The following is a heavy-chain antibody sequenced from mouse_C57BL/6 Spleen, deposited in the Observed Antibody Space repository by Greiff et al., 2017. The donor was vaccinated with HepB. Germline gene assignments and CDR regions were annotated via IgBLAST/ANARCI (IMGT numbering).Heavy chain of an antibody. CDR3: ARCYYYGSSYALAWFAY. V-gene: IGHV1-7*01. D-gene: IGHD1-1*01. J-gene: IGHJ3*01. CDR2: INPSSGYT. Sequence: VQLQESGAELAKPGASVKLSCKASGYTFTSYWMHWVKQRPGPGLEWIGYINPSSGYTKYNQKFKDKATLTADKSSSTAYMQLSSLTYEDSAVYYCARCYYYGSSYALAWFAYWGQGTLVTVSA. CDR1: GYTFTSYW.